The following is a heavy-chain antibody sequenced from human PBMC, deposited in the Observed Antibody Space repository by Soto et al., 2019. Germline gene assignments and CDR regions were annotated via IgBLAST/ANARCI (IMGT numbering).Heavy chain of an antibody. CDR2: VYYSGST. Sequence: QVQLQESGPGLVKPSETLSLSCTVSGASVSSGSYYWSWIRQPPGKGLEWIGFVYYSGSTNYNPSHKCRDTISVDTAKNQCPLRLNSVPAADTAVYHCARGPDGDSGGFYYYARDVGGQGPTVPFSS. D-gene: IGHD4-17*01. CDR1: GASVSSGSYY. J-gene: IGHJ6*02. V-gene: IGHV4-61*01. CDR3: ARGPDGDSGGFYYYARDV.